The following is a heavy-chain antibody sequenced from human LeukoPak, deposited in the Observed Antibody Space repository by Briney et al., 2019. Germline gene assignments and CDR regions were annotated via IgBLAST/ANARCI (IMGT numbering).Heavy chain of an antibody. Sequence: ASVKVSCKASGYTFTDNYIHWVRQAPGQGLEWMGWINSNSGDTNYAQRSQGRVTMTRDTSISTAYMELSRLTFDDTAIYYCARGDSADYLRLAYWGQGTLVAVSS. CDR1: GYTFTDNY. V-gene: IGHV1-2*02. CDR2: INSNSGDT. J-gene: IGHJ4*02. D-gene: IGHD4-17*01. CDR3: ARGDSADYLRLAY.